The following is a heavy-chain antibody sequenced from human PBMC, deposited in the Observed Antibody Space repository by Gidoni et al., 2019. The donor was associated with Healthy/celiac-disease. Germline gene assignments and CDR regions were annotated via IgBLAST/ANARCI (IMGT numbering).Heavy chain of an antibody. CDR2: ISSSSSYI. CDR1: GYPFSSYT. Sequence: DVHPAEPGGVLAKPGRSLRLACPASGYPFSSYTMNTLRQSPGKGLAWVSSISSSSSYIYYADSVKGRFTISRDNAENSLYVQLNSLSSEETAVYYCARTSQFYWVLLPEGPSPDCFDYWGQGTLVTVSS. J-gene: IGHJ4*02. V-gene: IGHV3-21*01. CDR3: ARTSQFYWVLLPEGPSPDCFDY. D-gene: IGHD3-9*01.